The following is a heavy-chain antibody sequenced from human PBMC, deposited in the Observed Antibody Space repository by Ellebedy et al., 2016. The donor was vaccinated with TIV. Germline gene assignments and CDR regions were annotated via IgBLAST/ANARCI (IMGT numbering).Heavy chain of an antibody. D-gene: IGHD1-26*01. CDR2: INTNTGNP. J-gene: IGHJ3*02. V-gene: IGHV7-4-1*02. Sequence: ASVKVSCKASGYTFTAYPMNWVRQAPGQGLEWLGWINTNTGNPTYSQGFRGQFVFSLDTSVTTAYLEISGLRAEDTAVYYCARGGFVGGSYLNAFDIWGQGTMVTVSS. CDR1: GYTFTAYP. CDR3: ARGGFVGGSYLNAFDI.